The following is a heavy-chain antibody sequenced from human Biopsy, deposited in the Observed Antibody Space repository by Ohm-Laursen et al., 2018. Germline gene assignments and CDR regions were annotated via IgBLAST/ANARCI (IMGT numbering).Heavy chain of an antibody. J-gene: IGHJ4*02. V-gene: IGHV4-39*01. CDR1: GGSISSRNHY. D-gene: IGHD3-3*01. CDR3: ARHSLDDFWSGAHYYFDC. Sequence: SETLSLTCSVSGGSISSRNHYWGWLRQPPGKGLEWIGHVYYSGSTFYNSSLESRVTVSVDTSKNQFHLRLTSMSASDTAVYYCARHSLDDFWSGAHYYFDCWGLGTLVTVSS. CDR2: VYYSGST.